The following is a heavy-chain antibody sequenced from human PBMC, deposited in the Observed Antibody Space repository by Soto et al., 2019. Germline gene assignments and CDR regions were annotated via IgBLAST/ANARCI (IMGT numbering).Heavy chain of an antibody. CDR3: ARVGTGDSSGYYWYYFDY. CDR1: GGSISRGDYY. J-gene: IGHJ4*01. CDR2: IYYSGST. V-gene: IGHV4-30-4*01. Sequence: SETLSLTCTVSGGSISRGDYYWSWIRQPPGKGLEWIGYIYYSGSTYYNPSLKSRVTISVDTSNPQFSLKLSSVTAADTAVYYCARVGTGDSSGYYWYYFDYWCHGTLVTVSS. D-gene: IGHD3-22*01.